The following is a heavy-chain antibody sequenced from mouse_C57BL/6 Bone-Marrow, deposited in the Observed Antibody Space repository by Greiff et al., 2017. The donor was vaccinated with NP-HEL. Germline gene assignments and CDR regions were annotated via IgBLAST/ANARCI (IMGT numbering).Heavy chain of an antibody. V-gene: IGHV1-7*01. Sequence: QVQLKQSGAELAKPGASVKLSCKASGYTFTSYWMHWVKQRPGQGLEWIGYINPSSGYTKYNQKFKDKATLTADKSSSTAYMQLSSLTYEDSAVYYCARGTTVVVRGFAYWGQGTLVTVSA. D-gene: IGHD1-1*01. CDR2: INPSSGYT. CDR1: GYTFTSYW. J-gene: IGHJ3*01. CDR3: ARGTTVVVRGFAY.